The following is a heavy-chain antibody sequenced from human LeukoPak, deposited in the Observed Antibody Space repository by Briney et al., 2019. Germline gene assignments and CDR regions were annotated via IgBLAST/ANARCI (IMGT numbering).Heavy chain of an antibody. D-gene: IGHD6-13*01. CDR2: IIPIFGTA. CDR3: ARVGRLVAAGMYYYYMDV. V-gene: IGHV1-69*13. J-gene: IGHJ6*03. Sequence: SVKVSCKASGGTFSNYAISWVRQAPGQGLEWMGGIIPIFGTANYAQKFQGRVTITADESTSTAYMELSSLRSEDTAVYYCARVGRLVAAGMYYYYMDVWGKGTTVTVSS. CDR1: GGTFSNYA.